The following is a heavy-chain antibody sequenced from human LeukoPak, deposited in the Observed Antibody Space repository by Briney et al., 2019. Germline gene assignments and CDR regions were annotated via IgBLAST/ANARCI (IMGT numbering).Heavy chain of an antibody. CDR3: ARGGRAAAAGTENYPSDY. D-gene: IGHD6-13*01. Sequence: PGGSLRLSCAASGFTFSSYAMSWVRQAPGKGLEWVAVISYDGSNKYYADSVKGRFTISRDNSKNTLYLQMNSLRAEDTAVYYCARGGRAAAAGTENYPSDYWGQGTLVTVSS. CDR1: GFTFSSYA. J-gene: IGHJ4*02. CDR2: ISYDGSNK. V-gene: IGHV3-30-3*01.